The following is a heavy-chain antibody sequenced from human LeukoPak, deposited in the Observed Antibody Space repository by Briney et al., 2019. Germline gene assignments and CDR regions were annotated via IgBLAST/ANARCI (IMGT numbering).Heavy chain of an antibody. CDR2: ISWNSGSI. D-gene: IGHD6-19*01. Sequence: PGGSLRLSCAASGFTFDDYAMHWVRQAPGKGLEWVSGISWNSGSIGYADSVKGRFTISRDNAKNSLYLQMNSLRAEDMALYYCAKDLAVAGDDAFDIWGQATMVTVSS. V-gene: IGHV3-9*03. J-gene: IGHJ3*02. CDR1: GFTFDDYA. CDR3: AKDLAVAGDDAFDI.